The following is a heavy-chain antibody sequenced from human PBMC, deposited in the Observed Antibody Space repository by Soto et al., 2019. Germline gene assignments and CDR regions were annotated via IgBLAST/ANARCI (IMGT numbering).Heavy chain of an antibody. V-gene: IGHV4-4*07. CDR2: IYTSRGT. CDR3: ARGAAAGVDYGMDV. D-gene: IGHD6-13*01. J-gene: IGHJ6*02. CDR1: GGSMSSYY. Sequence: SETLSLTCTVSGGSMSSYYWNWIRQPAGKGLEWIGRIYTSRGTNYSPSLKSRVTISIDTSKNQFSLKLSSVTAADTAMYYCARGAAAGVDYGMDVWGRGTTVTVSS.